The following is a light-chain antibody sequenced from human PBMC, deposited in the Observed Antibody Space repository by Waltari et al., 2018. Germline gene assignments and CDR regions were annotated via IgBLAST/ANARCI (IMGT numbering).Light chain of an antibody. CDR1: QSVSSSY. J-gene: IGKJ2*01. V-gene: IGKV3-20*01. CDR3: QQYGSSPPKYT. CDR2: GAS. Sequence: EIVLTQSPGTLSLSPGARATLSCRASQSVSSSYLAWYQQKPGQAPRLLIYGASSRATGIPDRFSGSGSGTDFTLTISRLEPEDFAVYYCQQYGSSPPKYTFGQGTKLEIK.